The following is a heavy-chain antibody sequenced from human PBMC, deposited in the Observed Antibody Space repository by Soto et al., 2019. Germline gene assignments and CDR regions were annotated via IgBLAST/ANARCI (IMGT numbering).Heavy chain of an antibody. CDR2: IYYSGST. V-gene: IGHV4-59*01. Sequence: SETLSLTCTASGGPISSYYWSWIRQPPGKGLEWIGYIYYSGSTNYNPSLKSRVTISVDTSKNQFSLKLSSVTAADTAVYYCARTGYCSGGSCYSGGWFDPWGQGTLVTVSS. D-gene: IGHD2-15*01. J-gene: IGHJ5*02. CDR3: ARTGYCSGGSCYSGGWFDP. CDR1: GGPISSYY.